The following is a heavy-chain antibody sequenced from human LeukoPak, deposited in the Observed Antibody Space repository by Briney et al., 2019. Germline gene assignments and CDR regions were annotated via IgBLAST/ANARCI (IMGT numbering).Heavy chain of an antibody. Sequence: SETLSLTCTVSGGSISSSSYYWGWIRQPPGKGLEWIGEINHSGSTNYNPSLKSRVTISVDTSKNQFSLKLSSVTAADTAVYYCATRPKWLRSGFDYWGQGTLVTVSS. CDR1: GGSISSSSYY. D-gene: IGHD5-12*01. V-gene: IGHV4-39*07. CDR3: ATRPKWLRSGFDY. J-gene: IGHJ4*02. CDR2: INHSGST.